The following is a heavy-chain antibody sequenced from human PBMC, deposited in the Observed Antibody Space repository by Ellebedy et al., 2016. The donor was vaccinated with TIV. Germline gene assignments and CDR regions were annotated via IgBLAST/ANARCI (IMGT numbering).Heavy chain of an antibody. V-gene: IGHV5-51*01. J-gene: IGHJ4*02. CDR2: IYPGDSDT. CDR3: VRQRDYLWPRNDY. D-gene: IGHD3-16*01. CDR1: GYSFTTYW. Sequence: PGGSLRLSCKGSGYSFTTYWIGWVRQMPGKGLEWMGIIYPGDSDTRYSPSFQCQVTISADKSTSTAYLQLSSLKASDTAMYFCVRQRDYLWPRNDYWGQGTLVTVSS.